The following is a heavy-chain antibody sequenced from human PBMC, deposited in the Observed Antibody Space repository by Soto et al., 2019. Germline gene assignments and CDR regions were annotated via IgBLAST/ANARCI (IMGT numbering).Heavy chain of an antibody. CDR1: GGTFSCYS. J-gene: IGHJ4*02. CDR3: AIEYSSSPPYYPIGY. V-gene: IGHV1-69*13. D-gene: IGHD6-6*01. Sequence: SVTVSCQASGGTFSCYSISWVRQAPGQGLEWMGGIIPIFGTANYAQKFQGRVTITADESTSTAYMELSSLRSEDTAVYYCAIEYSSSPPYYPIGYWGQGTLVTVSS. CDR2: IIPIFGTA.